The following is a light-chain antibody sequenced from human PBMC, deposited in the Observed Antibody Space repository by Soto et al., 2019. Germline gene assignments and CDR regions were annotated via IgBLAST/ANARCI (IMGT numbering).Light chain of an antibody. CDR1: TNDVGGYNY. CDR2: EVS. V-gene: IGLV2-14*01. Sequence: QPVLTQPASVSESPGQSITISCTGTTNDVGGYNYVSWYQQHPGKAPKLLIFEVSSRPSGVSNRFSGSKSGNTASLTISALQAEDEADYFCNSYSSSTSLPYVFGTGTKLTVL. CDR3: NSYSSSTSLPYV. J-gene: IGLJ1*01.